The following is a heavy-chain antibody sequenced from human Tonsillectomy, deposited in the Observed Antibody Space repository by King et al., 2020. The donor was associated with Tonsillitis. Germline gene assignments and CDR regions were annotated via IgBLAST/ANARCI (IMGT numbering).Heavy chain of an antibody. CDR2: VWSDGSSS. CDR3: ARDSCSRTSCYIDY. CDR1: GLTLSTYG. D-gene: IGHD2-2*02. J-gene: IGHJ4*02. Sequence: VQLVESGGGVVQPGRSLSLSCAASGLTLSTYGVHWVRQAPGKGLEWVAVVWSDGSSSYYADSVKGRFTISRDNSKKTVFLQMNSLRAEDTALYYCARDSCSRTSCYIDYWGQGTLVTVSS. V-gene: IGHV3-33*08.